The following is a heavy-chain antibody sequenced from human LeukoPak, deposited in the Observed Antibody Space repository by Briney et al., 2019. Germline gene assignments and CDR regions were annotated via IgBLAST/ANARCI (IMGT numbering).Heavy chain of an antibody. V-gene: IGHV1-24*01. CDR1: GYTLTELS. Sequence: ASVKVSCKVSGYTLTELSMHWVRQAPGKGLEWMGGFDPEDGETIYAQKFQGGVTMTEDTSTDTAYMELSSLRSEDTAVYYCATAIPRRKWLPSFDYWGQGTLVTVSS. CDR3: ATAIPRRKWLPSFDY. D-gene: IGHD3-22*01. J-gene: IGHJ4*02. CDR2: FDPEDGET.